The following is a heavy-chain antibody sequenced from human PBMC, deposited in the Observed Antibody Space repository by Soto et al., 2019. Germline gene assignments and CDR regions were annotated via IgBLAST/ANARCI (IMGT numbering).Heavy chain of an antibody. CDR2: IIPKFDAP. V-gene: IGHV1-69*06. J-gene: IGHJ4*02. CDR1: GDTFSTFT. Sequence: QVQLVQSGAEVKKPGSSVKVSCKASGDTFSTFTFNWVRQAPGQGLEWMGRIIPKFDAPDFAQKFQGRVTITADKSTSTVYMDLRSLSSDDTDVYYCARGSSHLDYWGQGTLVTVSS. CDR3: ARGSSHLDY.